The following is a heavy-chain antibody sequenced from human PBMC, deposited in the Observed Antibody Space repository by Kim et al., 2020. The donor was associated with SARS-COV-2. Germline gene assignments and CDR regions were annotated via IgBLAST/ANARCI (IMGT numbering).Heavy chain of an antibody. Sequence: TTYAESVKGRFTIYRDNAKNSRFLQMNSLRVEDTAVYYCARSFIAAALDWGQGTLVSVPS. V-gene: IGHV3-74*01. CDR2: T. J-gene: IGHJ4*02. CDR3: ARSFIAAALD. D-gene: IGHD6-13*01.